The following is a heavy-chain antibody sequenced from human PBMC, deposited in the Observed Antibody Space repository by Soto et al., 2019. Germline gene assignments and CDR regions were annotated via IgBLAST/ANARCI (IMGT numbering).Heavy chain of an antibody. CDR1: GYSFTSYW. J-gene: IGHJ3*02. V-gene: IGHV5-51*01. Sequence: PGESLKISCKGSGYSFTSYWIGWVRQMPGKGLEWMGTFYPGDSTSTYSPSFQGQVTISVDKSISTAYLHLSSLKASDTAMYYCARIIGYCRNNDCSWTFDIWGQGTTVTVS. CDR3: ARIIGYCRNNDCSWTFDI. CDR2: FYPGDSTS. D-gene: IGHD2-2*03.